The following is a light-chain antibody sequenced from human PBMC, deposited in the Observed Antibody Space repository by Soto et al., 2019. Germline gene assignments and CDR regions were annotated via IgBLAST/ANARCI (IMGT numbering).Light chain of an antibody. J-gene: IGLJ1*01. CDR2: DVS. CDR1: SSDVGGYNY. CDR3: CSYAGSYFRV. V-gene: IGLV2-11*01. Sequence: QSALTQPRSVSGSPGQSVTISCTGTSSDVGGYNYVSWYQQHPGKAPKLMIYDVSKRPSGVSDRFSGSKSGNTASLTISGLQAEDEADYYCCSYAGSYFRVFGTGTKVTVL.